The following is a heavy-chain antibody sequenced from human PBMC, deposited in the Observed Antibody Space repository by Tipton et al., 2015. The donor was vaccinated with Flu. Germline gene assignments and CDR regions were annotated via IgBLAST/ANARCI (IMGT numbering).Heavy chain of an antibody. J-gene: IGHJ4*02. V-gene: IGHV4-38-2*02. CDR2: MYQDGSA. Sequence: TLSLTCTVSGYSISSGYCWGWIRQPPGKGLEWIGGMYQDGSAYYNPSLKSRVTISLEKSRNQFSLRLTSVTAADTAVYYCVNIFCADECYSFVPTRSDYWGQGTLVTVSS. CDR3: VNIFCADECYSFVPTRSDY. D-gene: IGHD2-21*01. CDR1: GYSISSGYC.